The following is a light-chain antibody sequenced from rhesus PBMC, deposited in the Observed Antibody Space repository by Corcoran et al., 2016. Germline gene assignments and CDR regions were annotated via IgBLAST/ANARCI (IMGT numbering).Light chain of an antibody. CDR1: QSVSSY. CDR2: DVS. Sequence: QVILTQSPATLSLSPGERATLSCRASQSVSSYLAWYHQKPGQAPRLLIYDVSSRATGIPDRFSGSGSGTDFTLTISSLEPEDVGVYHCYQHSSGYTFGPGTKLDIK. CDR3: YQHSSGYT. V-gene: IGKV3-10*01. J-gene: IGKJ3*01.